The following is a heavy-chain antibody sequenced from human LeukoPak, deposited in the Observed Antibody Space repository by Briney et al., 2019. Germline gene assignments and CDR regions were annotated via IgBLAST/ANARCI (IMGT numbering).Heavy chain of an antibody. J-gene: IGHJ6*02. Sequence: PSQTLSLTCTVSDGSISSGDYYWSWIRQPPGKGLEWIGYIYYSGSTYYNPSLKSRVTISVDTSKNQFSLKLSSVTAADTAVYYCARDHGSGSYGMGVWGQGTTVTVSS. D-gene: IGHD3-10*01. CDR3: ARDHGSGSYGMGV. V-gene: IGHV4-30-4*01. CDR1: DGSISSGDYY. CDR2: IYYSGST.